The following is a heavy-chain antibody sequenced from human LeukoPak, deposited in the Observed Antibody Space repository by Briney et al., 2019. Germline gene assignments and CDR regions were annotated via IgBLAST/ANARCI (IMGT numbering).Heavy chain of an antibody. Sequence: GGSLRLSCAASGFTFSSYAMSWVRQAPGKGLEWVAVISYDGSNKYYADSVKGRFTISRDNSENTLYLQMNSLRAEDTAVYYCAKTPSYSSGLGIHAFDIWGQGTMVTVSS. CDR3: AKTPSYSSGLGIHAFDI. D-gene: IGHD6-19*01. CDR1: GFTFSSYA. J-gene: IGHJ3*02. CDR2: ISYDGSNK. V-gene: IGHV3-30*18.